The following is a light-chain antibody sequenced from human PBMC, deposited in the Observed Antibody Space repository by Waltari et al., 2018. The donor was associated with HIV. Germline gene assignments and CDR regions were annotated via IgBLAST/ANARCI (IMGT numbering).Light chain of an antibody. CDR2: VVS. CDR3: SSYTISSTLSV. V-gene: IGLV2-14*01. Sequence: QSALTQPASVSGSPGQSITISGTGTSSYVGGYNYVYWYQQPPAKAPHLLISVVSNRPSGVTTRFSGAKSGNPAALPISGLQVEDEADYYCSSYTISSTLSVFGTGTKVTVL. J-gene: IGLJ1*01. CDR1: SSYVGGYNY.